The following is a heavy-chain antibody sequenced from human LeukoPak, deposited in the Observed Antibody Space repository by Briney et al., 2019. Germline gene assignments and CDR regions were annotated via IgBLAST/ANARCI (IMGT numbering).Heavy chain of an antibody. D-gene: IGHD6-19*01. J-gene: IGHJ6*02. V-gene: IGHV1-46*01. CDR1: GYAFIRYH. CDR3: ASGGSSGWYYYYYGMDV. CDR2: LKLYDGSK. Sequence: ASVKVSCKASGYAFIRYHIHWVRQAPGQGLEWMGVLKLYDGSKSHAQKFQGRVTMTSDTSTSTVYMELSSLRSEDTAVYYCASGGSSGWYYYYYGMDVWGQGTTVTVSS.